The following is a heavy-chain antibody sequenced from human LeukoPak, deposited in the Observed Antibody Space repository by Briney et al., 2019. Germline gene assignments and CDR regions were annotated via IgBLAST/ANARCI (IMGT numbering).Heavy chain of an antibody. D-gene: IGHD3-10*01. CDR1: GFTFSSYK. Sequence: GGSLRLSCAASGFTFSSYKMSWVRQAPGKGLEWVSYISSSGSTIYYADSVKGRFTISRDNAKNSLYLQMNSLRAEDTAVYFCAEIGITMIGGVYGKGHTVTISS. CDR3: AEIGITMIGGV. CDR2: ISSSGSTI. J-gene: IGHJ6*04. V-gene: IGHV3-48*03.